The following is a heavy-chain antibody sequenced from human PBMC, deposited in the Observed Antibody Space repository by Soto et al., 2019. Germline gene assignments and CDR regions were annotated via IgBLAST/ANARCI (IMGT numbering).Heavy chain of an antibody. D-gene: IGHD4-17*01. J-gene: IGHJ6*03. CDR1: GGSFSGYY. CDR3: ASAKVTILYYYYMDV. Sequence: QVQLQQWGAGLLKPSETLSLTCAVYGGSFSGYYWSWIRQPPGKGLEWIGEINHSGSTNYNPSLNSRVTISVDTSKNQFSLKLSSVTAADTAVYYCASAKVTILYYYYMDVWGKGTTVTVSS. V-gene: IGHV4-34*01. CDR2: INHSGST.